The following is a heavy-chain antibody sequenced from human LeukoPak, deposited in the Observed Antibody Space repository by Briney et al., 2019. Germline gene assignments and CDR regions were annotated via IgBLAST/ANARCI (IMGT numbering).Heavy chain of an antibody. J-gene: IGHJ4*02. V-gene: IGHV4-39*07. CDR3: ARPYRSSWYLFEY. CDR2: IYYSGSI. Sequence: PSETLSLTCTVSGASISSYYWGWIRQPPGKGLEWIGSIYYSGSIYYNPSLKSRVTISVDTSKNEFSLKLSSVTAADTAVYYCARPYRSSWYLFEYWGQGTLVTVSS. D-gene: IGHD6-13*01. CDR1: GASISSYY.